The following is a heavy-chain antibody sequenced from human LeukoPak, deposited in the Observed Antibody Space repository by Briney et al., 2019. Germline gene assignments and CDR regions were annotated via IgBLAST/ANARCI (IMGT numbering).Heavy chain of an antibody. Sequence: SETLSLTCAVYGGSFSGYYWSWIRQPPGKGLEWIGEINHSGSTNYNPSLKSRVTISVDTSKNQFSPKLSSVTAADTAVYYCARTGAVAGTFDYWGQGTLVTVSS. D-gene: IGHD6-19*01. CDR2: INHSGST. V-gene: IGHV4-34*01. J-gene: IGHJ4*02. CDR3: ARTGAVAGTFDY. CDR1: GGSFSGYY.